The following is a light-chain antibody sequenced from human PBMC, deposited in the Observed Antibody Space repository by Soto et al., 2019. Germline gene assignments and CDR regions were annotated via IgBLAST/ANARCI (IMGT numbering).Light chain of an antibody. CDR2: LNSDGSH. CDR3: QTWGSGILV. CDR1: SGHSNYA. V-gene: IGLV4-69*01. Sequence: QSVLTQSPSASASLGASVKLTCTLSSGHSNYAIAWHQQQSEKGPRYLMKLNSDGSHSKGDGIPDRFSGSSSGAERYLIISSLQSEDEADYYCQTWGSGILVFGGGTKLTVL. J-gene: IGLJ2*01.